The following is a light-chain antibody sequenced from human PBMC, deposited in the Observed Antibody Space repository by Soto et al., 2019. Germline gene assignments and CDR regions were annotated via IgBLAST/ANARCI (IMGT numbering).Light chain of an antibody. V-gene: IGKV3-11*01. CDR2: DVS. CDR1: ESVTDY. Sequence: EIVLTQSPATLSLSPGERGTLSCRASESVTDYLAWYQQKPGQAPRLLVYDVSNRAAGIPTRFTGGGSGTDFTLTISNVEPEDFATYYCQQSYSTPRITFGQGTKLEIK. CDR3: QQSYSTPRIT. J-gene: IGKJ2*01.